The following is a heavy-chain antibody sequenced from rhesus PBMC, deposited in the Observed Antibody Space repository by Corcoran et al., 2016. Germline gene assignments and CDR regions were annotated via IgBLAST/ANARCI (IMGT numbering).Heavy chain of an antibody. CDR1: GFSLSTSGMG. CDR3: ARRQSLAADPVGFDY. D-gene: IGHD6-19*01. Sequence: QVTLKESGPALVKPTQPLTLTCTFSGFSLSTSGMGVGWIRQPPGKTLEWLAHIYWDDDKRNSTSRKSRLTISKDTSKNQVVLTMTNMDPVDTATYYCARRQSLAADPVGFDYWGQGVLVTVSS. CDR2: IYWDDDK. J-gene: IGHJ4*01. V-gene: IGHV2-1*01.